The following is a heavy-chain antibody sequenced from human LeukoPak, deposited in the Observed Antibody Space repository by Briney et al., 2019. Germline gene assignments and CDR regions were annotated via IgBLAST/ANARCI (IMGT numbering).Heavy chain of an antibody. CDR1: GGTFSSYA. CDR2: IIPIFGTA. J-gene: IGHJ4*02. V-gene: IGHV1-69*13. CDR3: ARKAGSTGYYIFDY. D-gene: IGHD3-9*01. Sequence: ASVKVSCKTSGGTFSSYAISWVRQAPGQGLEWMGAIIPIFGTANYAQKFQGRVTITADESTCTAYMELSSLRSEDTAVYYCARKAGSTGYYIFDYWGQGTLVTVSS.